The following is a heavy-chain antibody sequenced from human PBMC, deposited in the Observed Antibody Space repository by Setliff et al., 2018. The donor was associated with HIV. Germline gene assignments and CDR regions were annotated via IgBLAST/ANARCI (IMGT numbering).Heavy chain of an antibody. CDR3: ARKGDYNFWSGYPDAFDI. Sequence: ASVKVSCKASGYTFTSYGISWVRQAPGQGLEWMGWISAYNGNTNYAQKLQGRVTMTTDTSASTAYMELRSLRSDDTAVYYCARKGDYNFWSGYPDAFDIWGQGTMVTVSS. V-gene: IGHV1-18*01. CDR2: ISAYNGNT. D-gene: IGHD3-3*01. CDR1: GYTFTSYG. J-gene: IGHJ3*02.